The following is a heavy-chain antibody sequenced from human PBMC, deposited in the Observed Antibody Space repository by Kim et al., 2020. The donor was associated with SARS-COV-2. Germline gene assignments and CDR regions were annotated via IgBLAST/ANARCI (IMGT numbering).Heavy chain of an antibody. CDR3: AKDDVRYFDWPTDYYYYGMDV. V-gene: IGHV3-33*06. Sequence: GGSLRLSCAASGFTFSSYGMHWVRQAPGKGLEWVAVIWYDGSNKYYADSVKGRFTISRDNSKNTLYLQMNSLRAEDTAVYYCAKDDVRYFDWPTDYYYYGMDVWGQGTTVTVSS. J-gene: IGHJ6*02. CDR2: IWYDGSNK. D-gene: IGHD3-9*01. CDR1: GFTFSSYG.